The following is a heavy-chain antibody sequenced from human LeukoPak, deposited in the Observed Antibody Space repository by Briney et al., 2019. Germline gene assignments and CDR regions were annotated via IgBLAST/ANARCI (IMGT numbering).Heavy chain of an antibody. D-gene: IGHD2-15*01. Sequence: GGSLSLSCAASGFTFSSYSTHWVRQAPGKGLEWVSVISYDGSNKYYADSVKGRFTISRDNSKNTMYLQINSLAAEDPAVYYCGRDLGSRCSCRWHGDFDCWGEGALVTVS. CDR2: ISYDGSNK. CDR3: GRDLGSRCSCRWHGDFDC. CDR1: GFTFSSYS. J-gene: IGHJ4*02. V-gene: IGHV3-30*04.